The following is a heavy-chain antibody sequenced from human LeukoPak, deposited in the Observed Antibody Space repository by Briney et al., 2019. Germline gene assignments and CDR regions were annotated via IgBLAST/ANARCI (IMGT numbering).Heavy chain of an antibody. V-gene: IGHV3-23*01. CDR3: AKDRFYYDSSGYYRLHFDY. Sequence: GGSLRLSCAASGFTFSSYAMSWVRQAPGKGLEWVSAISGSGGSTYYADSVKGRFTISRDNSKNTLYLQMNSLRAEGTAVYYCAKDRFYYDSSGYYRLHFDYWGQGTLVTVSS. CDR2: ISGSGGST. CDR1: GFTFSSYA. J-gene: IGHJ4*02. D-gene: IGHD3-22*01.